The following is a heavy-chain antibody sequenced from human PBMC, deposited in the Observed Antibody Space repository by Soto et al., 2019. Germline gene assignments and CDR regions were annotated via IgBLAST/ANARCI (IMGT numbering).Heavy chain of an antibody. CDR1: GYTFTSYG. D-gene: IGHD3-3*01. V-gene: IGHV1-18*04. Sequence: ASVKVSCKASGYTFTSYGISWVRQAPGQGLEWMGWISAYNGNTNYAQKLQGRVTMTTDTSTSTAYMELRSLRSDDTAVYYCARRNYDFWSGYYEGWFDPWGQGTLVTVPS. J-gene: IGHJ5*02. CDR2: ISAYNGNT. CDR3: ARRNYDFWSGYYEGWFDP.